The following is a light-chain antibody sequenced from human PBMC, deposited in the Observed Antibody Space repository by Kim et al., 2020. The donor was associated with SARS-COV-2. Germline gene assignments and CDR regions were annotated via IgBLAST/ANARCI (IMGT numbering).Light chain of an antibody. Sequence: GQSVTIACAETSSDVGGYSYVSWYQQHPGKAPRLMIYAVTKRPSGVTDRFSGSKSGNTASLSISGLQAEDEADYYCCSYAGSYTWVFGGGTQLTVL. J-gene: IGLJ3*02. CDR1: SSDVGGYSY. V-gene: IGLV2-11*03. CDR3: CSYAGSYTWV. CDR2: AVT.